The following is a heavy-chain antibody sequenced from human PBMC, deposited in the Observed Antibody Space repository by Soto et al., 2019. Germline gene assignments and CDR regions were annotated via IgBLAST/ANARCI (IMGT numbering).Heavy chain of an antibody. CDR2: IYYGGST. CDR1: GGSISSSSYY. Sequence: PSETLSLTCTVSGGSISSSSYYWGWIRQPPGKGLEWIGSIYYGGSTYYNPSLKSRVAISLETSKSQFSLRLTAVTAADTAVYYCARLGRYYQSLDTWGPGTLVTVSS. D-gene: IGHD3-10*01. CDR3: ARLGRYYQSLDT. V-gene: IGHV4-39*01. J-gene: IGHJ5*01.